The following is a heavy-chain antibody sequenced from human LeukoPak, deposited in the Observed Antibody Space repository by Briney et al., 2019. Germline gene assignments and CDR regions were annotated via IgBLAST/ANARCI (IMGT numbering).Heavy chain of an antibody. CDR3: ARESHSSSCHY. Sequence: ASVKVSCKASGYTFTSYGINWVRQAPGQGLEWMGGIIPIFGTANYAQKFQGRVTITADESTSTAYMELSSLRSEDTAVYYCARESHSSSCHYWGQGTLVTVSS. D-gene: IGHD6-13*01. CDR1: GYTFTSYG. CDR2: IIPIFGTA. V-gene: IGHV1-69*13. J-gene: IGHJ4*02.